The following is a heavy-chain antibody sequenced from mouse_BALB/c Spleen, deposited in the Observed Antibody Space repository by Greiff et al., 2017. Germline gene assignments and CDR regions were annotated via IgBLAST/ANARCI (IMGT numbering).Heavy chain of an antibody. J-gene: IGHJ3*01. Sequence: EVQVVESGGDLVKPGGSLKLSCEASGFTFSSYGMSWVRQTPDKRLGWVATISSGGSYTYYPDSVKGRFTISRDNAKNTPYLQMSSLKSEDTAMYYCARLNYNVSSYDWFAYWGQGTLVTVSA. D-gene: IGHD1-1*01. V-gene: IGHV5-6*01. CDR1: GFTFSSYG. CDR2: ISSGGSYT. CDR3: ARLNYNVSSYDWFAY.